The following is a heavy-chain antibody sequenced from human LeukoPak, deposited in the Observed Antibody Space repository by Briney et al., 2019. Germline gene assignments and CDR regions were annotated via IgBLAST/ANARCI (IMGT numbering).Heavy chain of an antibody. J-gene: IGHJ4*02. Sequence: GGSLRLSCAASGFTFSNAWMSWVRQAPGKGLEWVGRIKTKTDGGATDYAAPVKGRFTISRDDSESTLYLQMNSLKTEDTAVYYCTTVFCGISCTTNFPLDFDFWGQGTLVTVSS. D-gene: IGHD2-15*01. V-gene: IGHV3-15*01. CDR1: GFTFSNAW. CDR3: TTVFCGISCTTNFPLDFDF. CDR2: IKTKTDGGAT.